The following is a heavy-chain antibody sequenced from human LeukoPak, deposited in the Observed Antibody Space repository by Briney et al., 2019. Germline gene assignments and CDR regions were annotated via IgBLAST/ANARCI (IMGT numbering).Heavy chain of an antibody. CDR1: GYTFTGYY. CDR2: IHPKSGDT. Sequence: ASVKVSCKASGYTFTGYYMHWVRHAPGQGLEWMGSIHPKSGDTNYAKKLQGTATLTRDTSISPAYIGPSRLRSDDTAVYYCASLYYDFWGGPEEGADYWGQGTLVTVSS. CDR3: ASLYYDFWGGPEEGADY. V-gene: IGHV1-2*02. D-gene: IGHD3-3*01. J-gene: IGHJ4*02.